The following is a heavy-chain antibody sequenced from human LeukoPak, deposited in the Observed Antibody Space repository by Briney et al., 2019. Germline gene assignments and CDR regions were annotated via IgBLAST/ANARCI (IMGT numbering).Heavy chain of an antibody. CDR2: MNPDSGNT. Sequence: ASVKVSCKTSGYTFTNFDINWVRQATGQGLEWMGCMNPDSGNTGYAQKFQGRVTITRNTSISTAYMELSSLRSEDTAIYYCARGHCTSTSCGDWFDPWGQGTLVTVSS. CDR3: ARGHCTSTSCGDWFDP. D-gene: IGHD2-2*01. CDR1: GYTFTNFD. V-gene: IGHV1-8*03. J-gene: IGHJ5*02.